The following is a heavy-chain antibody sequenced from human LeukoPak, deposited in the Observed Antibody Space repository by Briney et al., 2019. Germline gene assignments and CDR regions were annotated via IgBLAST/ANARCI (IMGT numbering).Heavy chain of an antibody. CDR3: ARAVAAHNYYYYYYMDV. CDR1: GGSISSYY. Sequence: PSETLSLTCTVSGGSISSYYWSWIRQPPGKGLEWIGYIYYSESTNYNPSLKSRVTISVDTSKNQFSLKLSSVTAAGTAVYYCARAVAAHNYYYYYYMDVWGKGTTVTVSS. CDR2: IYYSEST. J-gene: IGHJ6*03. V-gene: IGHV4-59*01. D-gene: IGHD2-15*01.